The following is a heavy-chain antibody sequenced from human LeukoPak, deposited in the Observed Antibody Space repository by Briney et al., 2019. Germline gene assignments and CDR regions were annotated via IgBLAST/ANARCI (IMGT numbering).Heavy chain of an antibody. CDR1: GASISSGSNY. CDR2: IYSSGST. Sequence: SETLSLTCSVSGASISSGSNYWGWIRQPPGKTLEWIGSIYSSGSTYYNPSLKSRVIIIIDTPKNQFSLKLSSVTAADTAVYYCARVNYGGNSDDYWGQGTLVTVSS. V-gene: IGHV4-39*07. J-gene: IGHJ4*02. CDR3: ARVNYGGNSDDY. D-gene: IGHD4-23*01.